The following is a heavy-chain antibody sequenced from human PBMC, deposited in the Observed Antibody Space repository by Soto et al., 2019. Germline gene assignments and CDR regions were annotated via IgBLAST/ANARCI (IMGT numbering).Heavy chain of an antibody. D-gene: IGHD3-3*01. CDR2: IYYSGST. Sequence: SSETLSLTCTASGGSISSGGYYWSWIRQHPGKGLEWIGYIYYSGSTYYNPSLKSRVTISVDTSKNQFSLKLSSVTAADTAVYYCARSAAYYDFWSGYKAQLNWFDPWGHGTLVTVSS. CDR1: GGSISSGGYY. CDR3: ARSAAYYDFWSGYKAQLNWFDP. V-gene: IGHV4-31*03. J-gene: IGHJ5*02.